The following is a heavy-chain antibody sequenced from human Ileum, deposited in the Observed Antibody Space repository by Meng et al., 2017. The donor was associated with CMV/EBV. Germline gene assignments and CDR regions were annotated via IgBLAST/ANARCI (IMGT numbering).Heavy chain of an antibody. CDR1: GFSFSTRGVG. J-gene: IGHJ4*02. CDR3: ARSLYYSSYYFDY. D-gene: IGHD3-16*01. CDR2: IYWDEDK. Sequence: QIRLKDSGATRVKSTQTLTLPCTFSGFSFSTRGVGVGWIRQLPGKALEWLALIYWDEDKGYSPSLKRRLTITKDTSKNQVVLTMTNVDPVDTATYFCARSLYYSSYYFDYWGQGTLVTVSS. V-gene: IGHV2-5*02.